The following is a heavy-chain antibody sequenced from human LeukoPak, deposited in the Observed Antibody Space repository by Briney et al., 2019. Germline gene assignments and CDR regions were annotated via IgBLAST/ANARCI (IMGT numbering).Heavy chain of an antibody. V-gene: IGHV3-33*01. CDR3: AGAVGPFDY. CDR2: IWNDGSNK. CDR1: GFTFSVYG. J-gene: IGHJ4*02. Sequence: GRSLRLACTASGFTFSVYGMHWVRQAPGKWLEWVAVIWNDGSNKFYADSVEGRFTISRDKLRDRLYLQMNSLRAEDMAVYFCAGAVGPFDYWGQGTLVTVSS. D-gene: IGHD3-10*01.